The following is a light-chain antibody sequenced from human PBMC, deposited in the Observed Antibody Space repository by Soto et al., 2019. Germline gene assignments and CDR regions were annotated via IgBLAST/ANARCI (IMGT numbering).Light chain of an antibody. Sequence: DIQMTQSPSTLSASVGDRVTITCRAIQSISSWLAWYQQKPGKAPKLLIYDASNLETGVPSRFSGSGSGTDFTFTISSPQPEDIATYYCQQYDNLPLTFGGGTKVDIK. CDR1: QSISSW. CDR2: DAS. CDR3: QQYDNLPLT. J-gene: IGKJ4*01. V-gene: IGKV1-33*01.